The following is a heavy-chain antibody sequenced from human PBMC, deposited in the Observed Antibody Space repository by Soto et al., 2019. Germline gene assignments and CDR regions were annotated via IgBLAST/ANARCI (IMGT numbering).Heavy chain of an antibody. D-gene: IGHD6-13*01. V-gene: IGHV4-31*03. Sequence: LSLTCTVSGGSISSGAYYWGWIRQHPGKGLEWIGYISHRGTAYYTPSLKSRVSLSVDPSKSQFSLNVTSLTAADTAVYYCARVSATGTRWFDPWGPGTLVTAPQ. CDR1: GGSISSGAYY. J-gene: IGHJ5*02. CDR2: ISHRGTA. CDR3: ARVSATGTRWFDP.